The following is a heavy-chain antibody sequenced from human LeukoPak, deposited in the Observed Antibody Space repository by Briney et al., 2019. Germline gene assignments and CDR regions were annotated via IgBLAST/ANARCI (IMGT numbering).Heavy chain of an antibody. D-gene: IGHD6-13*01. CDR2: IIPIFGTA. CDR3: ARGGFKAAAGTNYYYYQDV. Sequence: SVKVSCKASGGTFSSYAISWVRQAPGQGLEWMGGIIPIFGTANYAQKLQGRVTITADESTSTAYMELSSLRSEDTAVYYCARGGFKAAAGTNYYYYQDVWGKGTTVTVSS. V-gene: IGHV1-69*13. CDR1: GGTFSSYA. J-gene: IGHJ6*03.